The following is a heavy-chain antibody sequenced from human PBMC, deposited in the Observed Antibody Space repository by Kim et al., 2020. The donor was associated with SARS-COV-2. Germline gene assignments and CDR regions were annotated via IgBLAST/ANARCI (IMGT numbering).Heavy chain of an antibody. D-gene: IGHD6-19*01. CDR3: ARTTASGWGQVY. CDR1: GFTFSSYW. Sequence: GGSLRLSCAVSGFTFSSYWMSWVRQAPGKGLELVANINQDGSETHYVDSVKGRFTISRDNAKKSLYLQMSSLRAEDTAVFYCARTTASGWGQVYWGQGTLVTVSS. V-gene: IGHV3-7*03. J-gene: IGHJ4*02. CDR2: INQDGSET.